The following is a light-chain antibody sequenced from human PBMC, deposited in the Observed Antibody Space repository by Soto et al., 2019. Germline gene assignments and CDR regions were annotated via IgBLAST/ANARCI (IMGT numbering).Light chain of an antibody. CDR2: LNSDGSH. V-gene: IGLV4-69*01. CDR3: QTWGTGIYVV. J-gene: IGLJ2*01. CDR1: SGHSSYA. Sequence: QLVLTQSPSASASLGASVKLTCTLSSGHSSYAIAWHQQQPEKGPRYLMKLNSDGSHSKGDGIPDRFSGSSSGAERYLTISSLQSEDEADYYCQTWGTGIYVVFGGGTKL.